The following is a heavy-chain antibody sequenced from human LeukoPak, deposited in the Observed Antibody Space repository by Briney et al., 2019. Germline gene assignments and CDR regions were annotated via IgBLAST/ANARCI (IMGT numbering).Heavy chain of an antibody. Sequence: PGGSLRLSCAASGFTVSSNYMSWVRQAPGKGLEWVSVIYSGGSTYYADSVKGRFTISRDNSKNTLYLQMNSLRAEDTAVYYCARDLPYYYDSSGYYCWGQGTLVTVSS. D-gene: IGHD3-22*01. CDR2: IYSGGST. CDR3: ARDLPYYYDSSGYYC. V-gene: IGHV3-66*01. J-gene: IGHJ4*02. CDR1: GFTVSSNY.